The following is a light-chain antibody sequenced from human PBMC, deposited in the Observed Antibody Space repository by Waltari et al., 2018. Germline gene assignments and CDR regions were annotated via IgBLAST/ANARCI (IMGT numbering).Light chain of an antibody. CDR2: GAS. CDR1: ESVINNY. CDR3: QQYGRSPRT. V-gene: IGKV3-20*01. Sequence: EIVLTQFTGTLSLSPGERATLSCRDRESVINNYIAWYQQKPGQAPRLVIYGASRGATGIPDRFSGSGYGTEFTLTISRLEPEDFAIDYCQQYGRSPRTFGQGTKLEIK. J-gene: IGKJ2*01.